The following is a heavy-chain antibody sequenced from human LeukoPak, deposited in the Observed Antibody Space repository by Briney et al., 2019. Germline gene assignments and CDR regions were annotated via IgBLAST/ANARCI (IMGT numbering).Heavy chain of an antibody. CDR1: GGSISSGSYY. CDR2: IYTSGGT. CDR3: ARGLFGDNWFDP. Sequence: SETLSLTXTVSGGSISSGSYYWSWIRQPAGKGLEWIGRIYTSGGTNYNPSLTSRVTISVDTSKNQFSLKLSSVTAADTAVYYCARGLFGDNWFDPWGQGTLVTVSS. V-gene: IGHV4-61*02. D-gene: IGHD3-10*01. J-gene: IGHJ5*02.